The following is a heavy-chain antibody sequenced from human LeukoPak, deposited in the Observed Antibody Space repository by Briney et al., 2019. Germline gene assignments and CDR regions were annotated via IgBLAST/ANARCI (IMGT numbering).Heavy chain of an antibody. V-gene: IGHV3-30-3*01. CDR2: ISYDGSNK. CDR3: ARDPIWPHAGPNFDY. D-gene: IGHD3-16*01. CDR1: GFTFNTYA. J-gene: IGHJ4*02. Sequence: PGRSLRLSCAASGFTFNTYAMHWVRQAPGKGLEWVAVISYDGSNKYNADSVKGRFTISRDNSKNTLYLQMNSLRAEDTAVYYCARDPIWPHAGPNFDYWGQGTLVTVSS.